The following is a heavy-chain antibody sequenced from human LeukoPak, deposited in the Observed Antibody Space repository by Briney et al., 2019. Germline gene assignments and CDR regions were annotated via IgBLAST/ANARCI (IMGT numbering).Heavy chain of an antibody. J-gene: IGHJ4*02. CDR3: ARRRYSYGYGLDH. V-gene: IGHV4-34*01. CDR1: GGSFSGYY. Sequence: SETLSLTCAVYGGSFSGYYWSWIRQPPGKGLEWIGEINHSGSTNYNPSLKSRVTISVDTSKNQFSLKLSSVTAADTAVYYCARRRYSYGYGLDHWGQGTLVTVSS. D-gene: IGHD5-18*01. CDR2: INHSGST.